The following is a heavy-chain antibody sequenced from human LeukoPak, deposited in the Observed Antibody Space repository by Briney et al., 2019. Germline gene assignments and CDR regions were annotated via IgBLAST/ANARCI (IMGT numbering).Heavy chain of an antibody. Sequence: PSETLSLTCTVSGDSISSGDYYWSWIRQPPGKGLEWIGYIHYSGSTYYNPSLKSRVTISVDTSKNQFSLKLSSVTAADTAVYYCARGHTRDYVWGTYRLDYWGQGTLVTVSS. V-gene: IGHV4-30-4*01. CDR2: IHYSGST. CDR1: GDSISSGDYY. J-gene: IGHJ4*02. D-gene: IGHD3-16*02. CDR3: ARGHTRDYVWGTYRLDY.